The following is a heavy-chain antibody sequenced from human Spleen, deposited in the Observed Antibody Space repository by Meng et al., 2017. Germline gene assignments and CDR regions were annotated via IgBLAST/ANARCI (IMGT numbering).Heavy chain of an antibody. CDR3: AKDHKGGGHGDYGCFDS. CDR1: GFTFGDYG. D-gene: IGHD4-17*01. J-gene: IGHJ4*02. V-gene: IGHV3-21*01. Sequence: GESLKISCTASGFTFGDYGMNWFRQAPGKGLEWVSSISSSSSYIYYADSVKGRFTISRDDAKNSLYLQMNSLRAEDTAVYYCAKDHKGGGHGDYGCFDSWGQGTLVTVSS. CDR2: ISSSSSYI.